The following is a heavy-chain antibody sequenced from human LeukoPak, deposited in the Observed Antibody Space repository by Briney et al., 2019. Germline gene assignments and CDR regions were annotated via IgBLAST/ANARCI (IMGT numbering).Heavy chain of an antibody. J-gene: IGHJ4*02. CDR1: GFTFSTYA. V-gene: IGHV3-23*01. CDR2: ITGSGRDT. CDR3: AKERFLSEGDYFDY. D-gene: IGHD3-3*01. Sequence: GGSLRLSCAASGFTFSTYAMNWVRQAPGKRLEWVSSITGSGRDTYYAGSVKGRITISRDNSRNTLYLQMNSLRAEDTAVYYCAKERFLSEGDYFDYWGQGTLVTVSS.